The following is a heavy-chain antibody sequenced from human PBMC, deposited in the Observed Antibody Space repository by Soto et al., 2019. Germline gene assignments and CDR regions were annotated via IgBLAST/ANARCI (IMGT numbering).Heavy chain of an antibody. V-gene: IGHV4-39*01. J-gene: IGHJ3*02. D-gene: IGHD2-15*01. CDR3: ARHLTLGYCSGGSCPLYALDI. Sequence: QLQLQESGPGLVKPSETLSLTCTVSGGSISSSSYYGGWIRQPPGKGLEWIGSLYYSGNTYYSPPLESRVTISIDTFKNQFSLTLNSVTAADAAVYYYARHLTLGYCSGGSCPLYALDIWGQGTMVTVSS. CDR1: GGSISSSSYY. CDR2: LYYSGNT.